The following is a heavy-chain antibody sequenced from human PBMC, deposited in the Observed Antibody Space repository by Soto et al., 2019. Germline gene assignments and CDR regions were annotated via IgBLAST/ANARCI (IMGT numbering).Heavy chain of an antibody. V-gene: IGHV4-59*01. Sequence: SETLSLTCTVSGGSISRYYSSWIRQPPGKGLEWIGYIYYSGSTNYNPSLKSRVTISVDTSKNQFSLKLSSVTAADTAVYYCARRYGGNFDYWGQGTLVTVAS. D-gene: IGHD3-16*01. CDR1: GGSISRYY. CDR2: IYYSGST. J-gene: IGHJ4*02. CDR3: ARRYGGNFDY.